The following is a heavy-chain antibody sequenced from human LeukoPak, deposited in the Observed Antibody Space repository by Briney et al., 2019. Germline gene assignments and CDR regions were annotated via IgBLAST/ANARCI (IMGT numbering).Heavy chain of an antibody. Sequence: PGGSLRLSCAASGFTASSNYMSWVRRAPGKGREWVSVIYSGGSTYYADSVKGRFTISRDNSKNTLYLQMNSLRAEDTAVYYCARDQRSSWSDYWGQGTLVTVSS. CDR1: GFTASSNY. CDR3: ARDQRSSWSDY. V-gene: IGHV3-66*02. J-gene: IGHJ4*02. CDR2: IYSGGST. D-gene: IGHD6-13*01.